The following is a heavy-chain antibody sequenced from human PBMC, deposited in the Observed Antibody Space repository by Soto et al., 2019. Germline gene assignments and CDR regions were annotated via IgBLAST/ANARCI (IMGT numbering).Heavy chain of an antibody. J-gene: IGHJ4*02. CDR3: AKRGRDAVTNAFYFDY. V-gene: IGHV3-9*01. Sequence: SLRLTCAASGFTFDDYAMHWVRQAPGKGLEWVSGISWNSGSIGYADSVKGRFTISRDNAKNSLYLQMNSLRAEDTALYYRAKRGRDAVTNAFYFDYWGQGTLVTVSS. CDR1: GFTFDDYA. D-gene: IGHD4-17*01. CDR2: ISWNSGSI.